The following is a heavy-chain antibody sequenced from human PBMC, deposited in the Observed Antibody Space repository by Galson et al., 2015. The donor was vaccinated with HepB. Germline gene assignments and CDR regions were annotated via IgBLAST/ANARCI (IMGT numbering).Heavy chain of an antibody. J-gene: IGHJ6*02. V-gene: IGHV3-30*18. CDR1: GFTFRNYG. CDR2: ISNDGSNK. CDR3: AKDRYLSSTSCGSLAYYFFYGLDV. D-gene: IGHD2-2*01. Sequence: SLRLSCAASGFTFRNYGMHWVRQAPGRGLEWVAVISNDGSNKNYADSVKGRFTISRDNSQNTLYVQINSLRAEDTAVYYCAKDRYLSSTSCGSLAYYFFYGLDVCGQGTTVTVSS.